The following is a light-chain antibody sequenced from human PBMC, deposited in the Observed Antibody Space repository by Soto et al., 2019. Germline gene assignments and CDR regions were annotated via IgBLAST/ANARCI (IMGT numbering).Light chain of an antibody. CDR1: QDISTY. Sequence: DIQMTQAPSSLSASVGDRVTITCRARQDISTYLACYQQKPGKVPKLLISDAYTLQSGVPPRFSGSGSGTVFTLTICSLQPEDGATYYCQKYDNAALTFGGGTKVEIK. V-gene: IGKV1-27*01. CDR2: DAY. CDR3: QKYDNAALT. J-gene: IGKJ4*01.